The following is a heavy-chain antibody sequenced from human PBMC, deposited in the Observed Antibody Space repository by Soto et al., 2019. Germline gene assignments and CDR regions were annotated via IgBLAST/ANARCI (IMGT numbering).Heavy chain of an antibody. V-gene: IGHV1-8*01. CDR2: MNPNIGTT. Sequence: ASVKVSCKASGYTFTSYDINWVRQAPGQGPEWMGWMNPNIGTTGYAQKFQGRVTMTRSTSISTAYMELSSLRSEDTAVYYCARGGYCYYSSAYYRPFDYWGRGTLVTVA. CDR3: ARGGYCYYSSAYYRPFDY. D-gene: IGHD3-22*01. CDR1: GYTFTSYD. J-gene: IGHJ4*02.